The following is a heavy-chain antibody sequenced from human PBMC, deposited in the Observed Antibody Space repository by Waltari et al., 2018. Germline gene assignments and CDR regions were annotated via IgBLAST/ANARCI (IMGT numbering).Heavy chain of an antibody. CDR2: LIPIFGTA. Sequence: QVQLVQSGAEVKKPGSSVKVSCKASGGTFSSYAISWVRQAPGQGLEWMGGLIPIFGTANNVQKCQGRVTITSDESTRTGYMELSSLRSEDTAVYYCARLYGDYDDYWGQGTLVTVSS. D-gene: IGHD4-17*01. V-gene: IGHV1-69*13. J-gene: IGHJ4*02. CDR3: ARLYGDYDDY. CDR1: GGTFSSYA.